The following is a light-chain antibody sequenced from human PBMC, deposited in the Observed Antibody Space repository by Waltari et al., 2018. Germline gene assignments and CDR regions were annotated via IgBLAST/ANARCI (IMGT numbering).Light chain of an antibody. CDR3: SSYAGSNNWV. CDR1: SRDVGTYNH. Sequence: QSALTQPPSASGPPGPSVTIPCTGPSRDVGTYNHVPWYQQHPGKAPKLMIYEVSKRPSGVPDRFSGSKSGNTASLTVSGLQAEDEADYYCSSYAGSNNWVFGGGTKLTVL. V-gene: IGLV2-8*01. J-gene: IGLJ3*02. CDR2: EVS.